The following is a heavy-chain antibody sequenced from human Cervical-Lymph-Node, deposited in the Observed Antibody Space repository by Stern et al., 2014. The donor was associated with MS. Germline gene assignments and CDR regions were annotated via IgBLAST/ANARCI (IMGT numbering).Heavy chain of an antibody. CDR2: ISGSSSDI. CDR1: GFTFSDYY. CDR3: ATMVRGRAVDY. V-gene: IGHV3-11*06. Sequence: VQLVESGGGLVKPGGSLRLSCAASGFTFSDYYMNWIRQAPGKGLEWISYISGSSSDIKYADSVKGRFTISRDNAKNSLYLQMNSLRAEDTAVYYCATMVRGRAVDYWGQGTLVTVSS. D-gene: IGHD3-10*01. J-gene: IGHJ4*02.